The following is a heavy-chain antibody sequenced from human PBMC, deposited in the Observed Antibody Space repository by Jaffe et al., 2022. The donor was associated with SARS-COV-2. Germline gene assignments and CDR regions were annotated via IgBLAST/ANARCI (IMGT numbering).Heavy chain of an antibody. J-gene: IGHJ4*02. D-gene: IGHD3-3*01. Sequence: ESQLAESGGTLVQPGGSLRLSCVVPGFTISSDFMSWVRQVPGRGLELVSTLSGGDRTHYADSVQGRFTISRDTSKNTLYLQMNRLRGEDTAVYFCARTALFWQSADYFDFWGQGILVTVSS. V-gene: IGHV3-66*02. CDR2: LSGGDRT. CDR1: GFTISSDF. CDR3: ARTALFWQSADYFDF.